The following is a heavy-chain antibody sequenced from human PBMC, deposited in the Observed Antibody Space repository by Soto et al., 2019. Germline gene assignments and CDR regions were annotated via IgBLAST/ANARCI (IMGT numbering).Heavy chain of an antibody. CDR3: ARGVDVDTAMVTWDWFDP. J-gene: IGHJ5*02. V-gene: IGHV3-11*01. D-gene: IGHD5-18*01. CDR1: GFTFSDYY. CDR2: ISSSGSTI. Sequence: QVQLVESGGGLVKPGGSLRLSCAASGFTFSDYYMRWIRQAPWKGLEWVSYISSSGSTIYYADSVKGRFTISRDNAKNSLYLQMNSLRAEDTAVYYCARGVDVDTAMVTWDWFDPWGQRTLVTVSS.